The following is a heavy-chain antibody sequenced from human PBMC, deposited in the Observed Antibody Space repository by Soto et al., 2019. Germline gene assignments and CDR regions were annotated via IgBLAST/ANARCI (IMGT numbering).Heavy chain of an antibody. Sequence: SETLSLTCAVYGGSFSGYYWSWIRQPPGKGLEWIGEINHSGSTNYNPSLKSRVTISVDTSKNQFSLKLSSVTAADTAVYYCATGWGDRYYDFWSGYHYYYYYYMDVWGKGTTVTVSS. J-gene: IGHJ6*03. D-gene: IGHD3-3*01. CDR2: INHSGST. CDR1: GGSFSGYY. CDR3: ATGWGDRYYDFWSGYHYYYYYYMDV. V-gene: IGHV4-34*01.